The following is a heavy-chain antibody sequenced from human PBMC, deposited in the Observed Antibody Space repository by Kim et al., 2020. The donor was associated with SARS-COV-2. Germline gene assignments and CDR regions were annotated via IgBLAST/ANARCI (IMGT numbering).Heavy chain of an antibody. D-gene: IGHD2-15*01. CDR3: ARGINWFDP. J-gene: IGHJ5*02. Sequence: STYYADSVKGRFTISRDNAKNTLYLQMNRLRAEDTAVYYCARGINWFDPWGQGTLVTVSS. V-gene: IGHV3-66*01. CDR2: ST.